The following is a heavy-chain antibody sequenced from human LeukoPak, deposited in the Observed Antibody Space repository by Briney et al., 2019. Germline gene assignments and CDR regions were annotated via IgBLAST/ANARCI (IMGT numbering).Heavy chain of an antibody. CDR1: GFTFSSYW. Sequence: GGSLRLSCAASGFTFSSYWMSWVRQAPGKGLEWVANIKQDGSEKYYVDSVKGRFTISRDNAKNSLYLQMNSLRAEDTAVYYCARDSAIFGVVIIRYYYYMDVWGKGTMVTVSS. V-gene: IGHV3-7*01. CDR3: ARDSAIFGVVIIRYYYYMDV. D-gene: IGHD3-3*01. CDR2: IKQDGSEK. J-gene: IGHJ6*03.